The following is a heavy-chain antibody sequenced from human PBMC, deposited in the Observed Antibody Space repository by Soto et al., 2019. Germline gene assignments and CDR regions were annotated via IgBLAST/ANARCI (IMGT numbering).Heavy chain of an antibody. D-gene: IGHD6-19*01. V-gene: IGHV1-18*01. Sequence: GASVKVSCKASGYTFTSYGISWVRQAPGQGLEWMGWISAYNGNTNYAQKLQGRVTMTTDTSISTAYMELNRLRSDDTAVYYCARDQSPSSGWPGMDVWGQGTTVTVSS. CDR1: GYTFTSYG. CDR2: ISAYNGNT. CDR3: ARDQSPSSGWPGMDV. J-gene: IGHJ6*02.